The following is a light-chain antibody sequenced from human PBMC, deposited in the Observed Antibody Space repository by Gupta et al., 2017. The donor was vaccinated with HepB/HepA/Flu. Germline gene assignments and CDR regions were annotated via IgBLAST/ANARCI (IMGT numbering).Light chain of an antibody. CDR1: QDIRSL. CDR3: QQVKSFPLT. Sequence: DIQMTQSPSSVSASVGDRVTITCRASQDIRSLLAWYQHQPGKAPKLLIYTASTLQSGVPSRFSGSRSGTDFTLTISSLQPEDFATYYCQQVKSFPLTLGGGTKVEIK. J-gene: IGKJ4*01. V-gene: IGKV1-12*01. CDR2: TAS.